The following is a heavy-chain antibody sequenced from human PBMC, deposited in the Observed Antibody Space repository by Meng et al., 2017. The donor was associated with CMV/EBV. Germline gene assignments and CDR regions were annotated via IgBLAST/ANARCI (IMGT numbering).Heavy chain of an antibody. CDR3: ARAPYYDFWSGYYSGYYGMDV. CDR2: ISSSGSTI. D-gene: IGHD3-3*01. V-gene: IGHV3-48*03. Sequence: GGSLRLSCAASGFTFSSYEMNWVRQAPGKGLEWVSYISSSGSTIYYADSVKGRFTISRDNAKNSLYLQMNSLRAEDTAVYYCARAPYYDFWSGYYSGYYGMDVWGQGTTVTVSS. CDR1: GFTFSSYE. J-gene: IGHJ6*02.